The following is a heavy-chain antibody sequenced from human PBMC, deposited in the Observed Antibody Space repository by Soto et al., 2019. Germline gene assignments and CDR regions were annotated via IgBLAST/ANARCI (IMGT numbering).Heavy chain of an antibody. J-gene: IGHJ6*02. Sequence: SETLSLTCAVYGGSFSGYYWSWIRQPPGKXLEWIGEINHSGSTNYNPSLKSRVTISVDTSKNQFSLKLSSVTAADTAVYYCARAKTRGYSYGQIYYYYGMDVWGQGTTVTVSS. D-gene: IGHD5-18*01. CDR1: GGSFSGYY. CDR3: ARAKTRGYSYGQIYYYYGMDV. CDR2: INHSGST. V-gene: IGHV4-34*01.